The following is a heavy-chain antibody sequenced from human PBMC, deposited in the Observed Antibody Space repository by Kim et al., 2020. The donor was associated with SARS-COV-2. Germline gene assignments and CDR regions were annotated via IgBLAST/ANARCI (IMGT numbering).Heavy chain of an antibody. CDR1: GLTFSSYT. V-gene: IGHV3-23*01. CDR3: AVHFSNPICDH. D-gene: IGHD3-3*02. CDR2: ISGSGDRP. J-gene: IGHJ5*02. Sequence: GGSLRLSCVASGLTFSSYTVSWVRQAPGKGLEWVSAISGSGDRPLYADSVTGRFAISRDNSKNTVYLQKSSLRAEDTATYFCAVHFSNPICDHWGQGAL.